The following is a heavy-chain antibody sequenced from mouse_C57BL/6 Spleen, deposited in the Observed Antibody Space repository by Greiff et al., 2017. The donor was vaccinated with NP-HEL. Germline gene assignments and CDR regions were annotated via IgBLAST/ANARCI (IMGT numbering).Heavy chain of an antibody. D-gene: IGHD1-1*01. J-gene: IGHJ4*01. CDR3: ARANYYGSSYDYAMDY. CDR1: GYTFTDYN. Sequence: EVQLQQSGPELVKPGASVKMSCKASGYTFTDYNMHWVKQSHGKSLEWIEYINPNNGGTSYNQKFKGKATLTVNKSSSTAYMELRSLTSEDSAVYYCARANYYGSSYDYAMDYWGQGTSVTVSS. V-gene: IGHV1-22*01. CDR2: INPNNGGT.